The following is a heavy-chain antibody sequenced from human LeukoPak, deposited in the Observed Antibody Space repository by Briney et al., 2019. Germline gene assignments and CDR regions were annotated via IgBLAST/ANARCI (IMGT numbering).Heavy chain of an antibody. CDR3: ARGAPGSYCSGGSCPYFDY. D-gene: IGHD2-15*01. CDR2: MNPNSGNT. V-gene: IGHV1-8*01. J-gene: IGHJ4*02. CDR1: AYTFTSYD. Sequence: GASVKVSCKASAYTFTSYDINWVRQATGQGLEWMGWMNPNSGNTGYAQKFQGRVTMTRNTSISTAYMELSSLRSEDTAVYYCARGAPGSYCSGGSCPYFDYWGLGTLISVSS.